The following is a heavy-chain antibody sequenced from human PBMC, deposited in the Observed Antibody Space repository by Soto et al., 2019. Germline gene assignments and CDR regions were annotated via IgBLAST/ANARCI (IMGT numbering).Heavy chain of an antibody. CDR1: GFTVSSNY. CDR2: IYSGGST. V-gene: IGHV3-53*01. Sequence: EVQLVESGGGLIQPGGSLRLSCAASGFTVSSNYMSWVRQAPGKGLEWVSVIYSGGSTYYADSVKGRFTISRDNSKNTLYLQMNSLRAEDTAVYYCGRSPGFGLGYYYGMDVWGQGTTVTVSS. CDR3: GRSPGFGLGYYYGMDV. D-gene: IGHD3-10*01. J-gene: IGHJ6*02.